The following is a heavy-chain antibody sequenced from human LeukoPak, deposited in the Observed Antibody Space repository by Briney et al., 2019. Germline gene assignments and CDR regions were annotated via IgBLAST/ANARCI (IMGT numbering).Heavy chain of an antibody. D-gene: IGHD1-26*01. CDR3: ARETTLGPTSRMDV. CDR2: FYTTGTT. Sequence: PTQTLSETFSVSGGSVSSGRYYWTWIRQPAGKGLEWIGRFYTTGTTNYNPSLESRVTISIDTSKNRFSLKLSSVTAADTAVYYCARETTLGPTSRMDVWGKGAPGTLSS. CDR1: GGSVSSGRYY. J-gene: IGHJ6*04. V-gene: IGHV4-61*02.